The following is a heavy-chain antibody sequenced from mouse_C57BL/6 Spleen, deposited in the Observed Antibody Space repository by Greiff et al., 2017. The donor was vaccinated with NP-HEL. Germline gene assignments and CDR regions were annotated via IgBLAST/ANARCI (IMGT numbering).Heavy chain of an antibody. CDR2: ISDGGSYT. V-gene: IGHV5-4*01. D-gene: IGHD2-4*01. Sequence: EVKLVESGGGLVKPGGSLKLSCAASGFTFSSYSMSWVRQPPEKRLESVATISDGGSYTYYPDNVKGRFTISRDNAKNNLYLQMSHLKSEDTAMYYCARDNRLRRGAFDYWGQGTTLTVSS. J-gene: IGHJ2*01. CDR3: ARDNRLRRGAFDY. CDR1: GFTFSSYS.